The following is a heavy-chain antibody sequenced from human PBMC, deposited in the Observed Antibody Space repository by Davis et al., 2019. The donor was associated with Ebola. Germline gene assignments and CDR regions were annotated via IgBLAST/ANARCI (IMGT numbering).Heavy chain of an antibody. CDR1: GFSLSNARMG. CDR3: ARSRYIVATPDYWYFDL. J-gene: IGHJ2*01. V-gene: IGHV2-26*01. Sequence: SGPTLVKPTETLTLTCTVSGFSLSNARMGVSWIRQPPGKALEWLAHIFSNDEKSYSTSLKTRLTISKDTSKNQVVLTMTNMDPVDTATYYCARSRYIVATPDYWYFDLWGRGTLVTVSS. D-gene: IGHD5-12*01. CDR2: IFSNDEK.